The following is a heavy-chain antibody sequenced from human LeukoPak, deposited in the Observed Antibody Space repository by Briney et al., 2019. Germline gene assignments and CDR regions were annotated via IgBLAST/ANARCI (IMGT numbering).Heavy chain of an antibody. D-gene: IGHD4-11*01. CDR1: GFTFSSYA. Sequence: QPGGSLRLSCAASGFTFSSYAMGWVRQAPGKGLEWVSAISGSGGSTYYADSVKGRFTISRDNSKNTLYLQMNSLRAEDTAVYYCAKMATTVTWGTLSHFDYWGQGTLVTVSS. J-gene: IGHJ4*02. CDR2: ISGSGGST. V-gene: IGHV3-23*01. CDR3: AKMATTVTWGTLSHFDY.